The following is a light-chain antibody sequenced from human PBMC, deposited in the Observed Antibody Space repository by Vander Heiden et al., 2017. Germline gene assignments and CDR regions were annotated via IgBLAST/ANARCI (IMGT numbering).Light chain of an antibody. CDR1: QSVLYSSNNENY. Sequence: VMTQSPDSLAVPLGERATINCKSSQSVLYSSNNENYLAWYQQKSGQPPKLLIYWASTRESGVPDRFSGSGSGTDFTLTISSLQAEDVAVYYCQQYYSTPISFGQGTRLEIK. CDR2: WAS. V-gene: IGKV4-1*01. J-gene: IGKJ5*01. CDR3: QQYYSTPIS.